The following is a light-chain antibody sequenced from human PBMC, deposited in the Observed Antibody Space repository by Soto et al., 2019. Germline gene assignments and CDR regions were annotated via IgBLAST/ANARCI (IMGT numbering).Light chain of an antibody. Sequence: QSVLTQPPSASGTPGQRVTISCSGSSSNIGSNFAYWYQQLPGTAPKLLIYGDHQRPSGVPDRFSGSKSGNSASLTISGLRSEDAADYYCASWDDSLTGVFGGGTKLTVL. CDR2: GDH. CDR3: ASWDDSLTGV. CDR1: SSNIGSNF. J-gene: IGLJ3*02. V-gene: IGLV1-47*01.